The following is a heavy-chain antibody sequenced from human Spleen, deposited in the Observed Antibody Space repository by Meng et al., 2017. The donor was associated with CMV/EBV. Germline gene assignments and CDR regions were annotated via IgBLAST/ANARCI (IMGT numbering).Heavy chain of an antibody. Sequence: ETLSLTCTVSGGSISSYYWSWIRQPPGKGLEWVSGTSGSGVSTYYADSVKGRFTISRDNSNNTLYLQMNSLRAEDTAVYYCAKGGGNYPTNGMDVWGQGTTVTVSS. J-gene: IGHJ6*02. CDR3: AKGGGNYPTNGMDV. D-gene: IGHD4-11*01. CDR2: TSGSGVST. CDR1: GGSISSYY. V-gene: IGHV3-23*01.